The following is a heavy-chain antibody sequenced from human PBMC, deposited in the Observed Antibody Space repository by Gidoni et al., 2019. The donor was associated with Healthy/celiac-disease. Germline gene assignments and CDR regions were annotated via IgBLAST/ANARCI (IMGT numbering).Heavy chain of an antibody. J-gene: IGHJ6*02. Sequence: QVQRVQSGAEVKKPGASVKVACKEAGYTFTSDAMHWVRQAPGQRLEWMGWINAGNGNTQYSQKFQGRVTLTRDTSASTAYMELSSLRSEDTAVYYCARGELAATYYSYGMDVWGHGTPVTVSS. V-gene: IGHV1-3*01. D-gene: IGHD6-25*01. CDR3: ARGELAATYYSYGMDV. CDR2: INAGNGNT. CDR1: GYTFTSDA.